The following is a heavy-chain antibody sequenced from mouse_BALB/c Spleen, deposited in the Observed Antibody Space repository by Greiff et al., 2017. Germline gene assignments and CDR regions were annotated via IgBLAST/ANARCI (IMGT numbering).Heavy chain of an antibody. CDR2: ISSGGSYT. V-gene: IGHV5-9-4*01. J-gene: IGHJ3*01. Sequence: EVKLVESGGGLVKPGGSLKLSCAASGFTFSSYAMSWVRQSPEKRLEWVAEISSGGSYTYYPDTVTGRFTIARDNATNTLYLEMSSLRSEDTAMYYCAREDELGAYWGQGTLVTVSA. CDR1: GFTFSSYA. D-gene: IGHD4-1*01. CDR3: AREDELGAY.